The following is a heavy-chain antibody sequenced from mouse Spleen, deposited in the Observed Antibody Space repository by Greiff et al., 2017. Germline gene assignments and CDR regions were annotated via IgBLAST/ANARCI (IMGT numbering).Heavy chain of an antibody. D-gene: IGHD3-1*01. J-gene: IGHJ3*01. CDR1: GYSFTGYY. V-gene: IGHV1-42*01. Sequence: EVQRVESGPELVKPGASVKISCKASGYSFTGYYMNWVKQSPEKSLEWIGEINPSTGGTTYNQKFKAKATLTVDKSSSTAYMQLKSLTSEDSAVYYCARRSSGYVGFAYWGQGTLVTVSA. CDR2: INPSTGGT. CDR3: ARRSSGYVGFAY.